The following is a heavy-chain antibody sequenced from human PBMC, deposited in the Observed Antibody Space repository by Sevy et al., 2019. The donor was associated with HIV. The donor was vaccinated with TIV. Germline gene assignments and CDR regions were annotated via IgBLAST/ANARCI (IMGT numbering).Heavy chain of an antibody. J-gene: IGHJ4*02. V-gene: IGHV1-18*01. Sequence: ASVKVSCKASGYTFTSYGISWVRQAPGQGLEWMGWISAYNGNTNYAQKLQGRVTMTTDTSTSTAYMELRSLRSDDTAVYYCARARADIVVVVAATVNEYWGQGTLVTVSS. D-gene: IGHD2-15*01. CDR1: GYTFTSYG. CDR3: ARARADIVVVVAATVNEY. CDR2: ISAYNGNT.